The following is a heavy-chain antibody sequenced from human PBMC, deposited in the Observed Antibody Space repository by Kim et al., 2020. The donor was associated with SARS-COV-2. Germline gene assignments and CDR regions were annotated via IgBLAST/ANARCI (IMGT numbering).Heavy chain of an antibody. D-gene: IGHD1-26*01. CDR3: ARRSYIGSPYDY. CDR1: GGSISTYY. J-gene: IGHJ4*02. Sequence: SETLSLTCTVSGGSISTYYWSWIRQPPGKGLEWIGYIFRSGSTDSNSSLKSRVTISVDTSKNQFSLKLRSVTAADTAVYYCARRSYIGSPYDYWGQGTLV. CDR2: IFRSGST. V-gene: IGHV4-59*08.